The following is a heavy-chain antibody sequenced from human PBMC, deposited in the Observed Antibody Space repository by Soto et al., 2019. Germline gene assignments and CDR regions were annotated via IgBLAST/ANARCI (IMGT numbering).Heavy chain of an antibody. J-gene: IGHJ5*01. CDR1: GYTFTSYG. CDR2: ISASNGNT. CDR3: ARASSRWQHRAWNWFEA. Sequence: ASVKVSCKPSGYTFTSYGISCVRQAPAQGLEWVGWISASNGNTTYAQKLQGTVTMATGTSRSTAYMELRRLRSDETAVYYCARASSRWQHRAWNWFEAWG. V-gene: IGHV1-18*01. D-gene: IGHD6-13*01.